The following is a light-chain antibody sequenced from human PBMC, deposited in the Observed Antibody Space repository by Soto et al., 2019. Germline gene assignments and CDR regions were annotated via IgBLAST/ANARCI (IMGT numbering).Light chain of an antibody. Sequence: ALTQPASVSGSPGQAITISCTGTSSDVGSYNIVSWYQQYPGKAPKLMIYEGSKRPSGVSIRFSGSKSGNTASLTISGLQAEDEADYYCCSYAGSDTYVFGTGTKVTVL. V-gene: IGLV2-23*01. CDR3: CSYAGSDTYV. CDR2: EGS. J-gene: IGLJ1*01. CDR1: SSDVGSYNI.